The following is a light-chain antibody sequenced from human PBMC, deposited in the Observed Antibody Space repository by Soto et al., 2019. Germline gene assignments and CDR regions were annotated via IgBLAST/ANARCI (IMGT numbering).Light chain of an antibody. CDR1: QSISSA. CDR3: QQRSDCLT. V-gene: IGKV3-11*01. CDR2: DAS. J-gene: IGKJ4*01. Sequence: EIVLTQSPATLSLSPGDRAILSCRASQSISSALAWYQQKPGQAPRLLIYDASDRATGIPARFSGSRSGTDFTPTISSLEPEDFAVYYCQQRSDCLTFGGGTRVEIK.